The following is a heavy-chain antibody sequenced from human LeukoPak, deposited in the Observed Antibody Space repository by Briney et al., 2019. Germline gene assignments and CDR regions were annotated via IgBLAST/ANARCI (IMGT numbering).Heavy chain of an antibody. V-gene: IGHV4-39*02. Sequence: SETLSLTCTVSGASISRSSHYWGWIRQPPGKGLEWIGTISYSGNTYYDPSLKSRLTISVDTSENRFSLRLSSVTAAGTAVYYCARGRVWFGFFDLWGRGTLLTVSA. CDR2: ISYSGNT. J-gene: IGHJ2*01. CDR1: GASISRSSHY. CDR3: ARGRVWFGFFDL. D-gene: IGHD3-10*01.